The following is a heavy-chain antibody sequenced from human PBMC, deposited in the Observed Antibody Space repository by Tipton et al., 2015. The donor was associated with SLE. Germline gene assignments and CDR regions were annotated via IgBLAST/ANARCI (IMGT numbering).Heavy chain of an antibody. Sequence: GLVKPSETLSLICTVSGGSISNYYWSWIRQPPGKGLEWIGYIYDSVYTNYNPSLKSRVTIPVDTSKNQFSLKVSSVTAADTAVYYCARGRADGYNSPYDYWGQGTLVTVSS. D-gene: IGHD5-24*01. V-gene: IGHV4-59*01. CDR2: IYDSVYT. J-gene: IGHJ4*02. CDR3: ARGRADGYNSPYDY. CDR1: GGSISNYY.